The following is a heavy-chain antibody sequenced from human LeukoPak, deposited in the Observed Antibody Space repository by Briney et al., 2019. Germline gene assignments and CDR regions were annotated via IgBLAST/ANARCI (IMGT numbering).Heavy chain of an antibody. J-gene: IGHJ6*03. Sequence: SETLSLTCTVSGGSISSYYWSWIRQPPGKGLEWIGYIYYSGSTNYNPSLKSRVTISVDTSKNQFSLKLSSVTAADTAVYYCARGGAALNLCYYYYYMDVWGKGTTVTVSS. CDR2: IYYSGST. D-gene: IGHD2-15*01. CDR1: GGSISSYY. CDR3: ARGGAALNLCYYYYYMDV. V-gene: IGHV4-59*01.